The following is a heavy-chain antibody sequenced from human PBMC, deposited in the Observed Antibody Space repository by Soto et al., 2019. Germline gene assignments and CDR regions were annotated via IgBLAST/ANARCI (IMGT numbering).Heavy chain of an antibody. D-gene: IGHD6-19*01. J-gene: IGHJ3*02. Sequence: ASVKVSCKASGYTFTSYGISWVRQAPGQGLEWMGWISAYNGNTNYAQKLQGRVTMTTDTSTSTAYMELRSLRSDDTAVYYCASTRSGAGPDAFDIWGQGTVVTVSS. CDR2: ISAYNGNT. CDR3: ASTRSGAGPDAFDI. V-gene: IGHV1-18*01. CDR1: GYTFTSYG.